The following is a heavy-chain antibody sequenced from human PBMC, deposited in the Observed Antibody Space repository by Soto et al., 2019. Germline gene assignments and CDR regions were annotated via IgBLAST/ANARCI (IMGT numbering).Heavy chain of an antibody. V-gene: IGHV1-2*04. CDR3: ARANSSSWYYYYYYGMDV. D-gene: IGHD6-13*01. CDR2: INPNSGGT. Sequence: QVPLVQSGAEVKKPGASVKVSCKASGYTFTGYYMHWVRQAPGQGLEWMGWINPNSGGTNYAQKFQGWVTMTRDTSISTAYMELSRLRSDDTAVYYCARANSSSWYYYYYYGMDVWGQGTTVTVSS. CDR1: GYTFTGYY. J-gene: IGHJ6*02.